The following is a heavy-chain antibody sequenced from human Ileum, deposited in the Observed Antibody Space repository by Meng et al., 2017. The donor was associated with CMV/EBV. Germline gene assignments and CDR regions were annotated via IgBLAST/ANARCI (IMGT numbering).Heavy chain of an antibody. CDR1: GATFTSYT. D-gene: IGHD1-14*01. CDR3: ATSGRGPRYYFDY. V-gene: IGHV1-69*12. Sequence: QVQRVQPGAEMKKAGSSVTVACKPSGATFTSYTIGWVRQAPGQGLEWMGVISPVFRTSNYAQKLQGRLTITADESTSTAYMELSSLTSEDTAVYYRATSGRGPRYYFDYWGQGTLVTVSS. CDR2: ISPVFRTS. J-gene: IGHJ4*02.